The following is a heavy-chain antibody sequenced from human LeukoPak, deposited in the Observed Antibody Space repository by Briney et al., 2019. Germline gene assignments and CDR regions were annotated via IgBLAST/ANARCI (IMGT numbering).Heavy chain of an antibody. CDR2: ISAYNGNT. V-gene: IGHV1-18*01. J-gene: IGHJ4*02. Sequence: ASVKVSCKASGYTFTSYGISWVRQAPGQGLEWMGWISAYNGNTNYAQKLQGRVTMTTDTSTSTAYMELRSLRSDDTAVYYCARDPYYYDSSGIKNDYWGRGTLVTVSS. CDR1: GYTFTSYG. CDR3: ARDPYYYDSSGIKNDY. D-gene: IGHD3-22*01.